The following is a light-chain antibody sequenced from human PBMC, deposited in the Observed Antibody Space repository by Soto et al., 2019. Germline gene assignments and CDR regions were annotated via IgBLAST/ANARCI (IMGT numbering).Light chain of an antibody. J-gene: IGLJ2*01. Sequence: NFMLTQPHSVSESPGKTVTISCTRSSGSIASNYVQWYQQRPCSAPTTVIYEDNQRPSGVPDRFSGSIDSSSNSASLTISGLKTEDEADYYCQSYDSSNHAVFGGGTKLTVL. CDR3: QSYDSSNHAV. V-gene: IGLV6-57*04. CDR2: EDN. CDR1: SGSIASNY.